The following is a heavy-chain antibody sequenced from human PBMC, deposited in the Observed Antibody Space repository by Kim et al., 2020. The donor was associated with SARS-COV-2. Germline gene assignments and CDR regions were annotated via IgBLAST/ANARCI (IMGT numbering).Heavy chain of an antibody. CDR2: INHSGST. Sequence: SETLSLTCAVYGGSFSGYYWSWIRQPPGKGLEWIGEINHSGSTNYNPSLKSRVTISVDTSKNQFSLKLSSVTAADTAVYYCARLSPIDFKAAFDIWGQGTMVTVSS. D-gene: IGHD3-16*02. J-gene: IGHJ3*02. CDR3: ARLSPIDFKAAFDI. V-gene: IGHV4-34*01. CDR1: GGSFSGYY.